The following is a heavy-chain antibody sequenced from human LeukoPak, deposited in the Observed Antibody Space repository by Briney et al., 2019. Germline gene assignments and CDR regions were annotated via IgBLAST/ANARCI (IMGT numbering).Heavy chain of an antibody. CDR2: ISGSGGST. V-gene: IGHV3-23*01. J-gene: IGHJ4*02. CDR3: VKGGYCSGTTCYSPDPY. D-gene: IGHD2-2*03. Sequence: GGSLRLSCAASGFTVSTSFMSWVRQAPGKGLEWVSAISGSGGSTYYADSVKGRFTISRDNSKNTLYLQMNSLRAEDTAVYYCVKGGYCSGTTCYSPDPYWGQGTLVTVSS. CDR1: GFTVSTSF.